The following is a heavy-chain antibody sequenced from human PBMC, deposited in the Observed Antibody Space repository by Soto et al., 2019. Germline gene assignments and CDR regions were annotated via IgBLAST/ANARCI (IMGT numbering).Heavy chain of an antibody. Sequence: QVQLVQSGAEVKKPGSSVKVSCKASGGTFSSYAISWVRQAPGQGLEWMGGIIPIFGTANYAQKFQGRVTITADESTSTAYMELSSLRSEDTAVYYCARRGTGLVAPFYYYGMDVWGQGTTVTVSS. V-gene: IGHV1-69*01. J-gene: IGHJ6*02. CDR2: IIPIFGTA. D-gene: IGHD6-19*01. CDR3: ARRGTGLVAPFYYYGMDV. CDR1: GGTFSSYA.